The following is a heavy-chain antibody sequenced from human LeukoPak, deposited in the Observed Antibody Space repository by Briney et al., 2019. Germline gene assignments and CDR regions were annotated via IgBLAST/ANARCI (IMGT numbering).Heavy chain of an antibody. D-gene: IGHD3-22*01. J-gene: IGHJ5*02. CDR2: IYYSGST. Sequence: SETLSLTCTVSGGSISSSSYYWGWIRQPPGKGLEWIGYIYYSGSTNYNPSLKSRVTISVDTSKNQFSLKLSSVTAADTAVYYCARHSSQTYYYDSSGYYYDWFDPWGQGTLVTVSS. V-gene: IGHV4-61*05. CDR3: ARHSSQTYYYDSSGYYYDWFDP. CDR1: GGSISSSSYY.